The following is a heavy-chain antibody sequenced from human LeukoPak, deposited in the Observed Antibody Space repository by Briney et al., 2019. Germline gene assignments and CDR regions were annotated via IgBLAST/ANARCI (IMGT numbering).Heavy chain of an antibody. CDR2: IIPILGIA. Sequence: SVKVSCKASGRTFSSYTISWVRQAPGKGLEWMGRIIPILGIANYAQKFQGRVTITADKSTSTAYMELSSLRSEDTAVYYCATREGDGYTESYYYYMDVWGKGTTVTVSS. D-gene: IGHD5-24*01. J-gene: IGHJ6*03. CDR1: GRTFSSYT. CDR3: ATREGDGYTESYYYYMDV. V-gene: IGHV1-69*02.